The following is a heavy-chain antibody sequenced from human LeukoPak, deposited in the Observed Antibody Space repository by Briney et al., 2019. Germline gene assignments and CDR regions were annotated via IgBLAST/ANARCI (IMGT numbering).Heavy chain of an antibody. CDR1: GGSISSGDYY. D-gene: IGHD3-10*01. J-gene: IGHJ4*02. CDR2: IYYTGST. V-gene: IGHV4-61*08. Sequence: SETLSLTCTVSGGSISSGDYYWSWIRQPPGKGLEWIGYIYYTGSTNYNPSLKSRVTISVDTSKNQFSLKLSSVTAADTAVYYCARRRGYFGSGSYYNGYYFDYWGQGTLVTVSS. CDR3: ARRRGYFGSGSYYNGYYFDY.